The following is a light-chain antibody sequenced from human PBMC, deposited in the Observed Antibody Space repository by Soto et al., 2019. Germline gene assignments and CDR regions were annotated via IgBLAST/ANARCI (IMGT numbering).Light chain of an antibody. CDR3: QQSYSTP. J-gene: IGKJ5*01. V-gene: IGKV1-39*01. CDR1: QSINRW. CDR2: AAS. Sequence: DIQMTQSPSTLSASVGDRVTITCRASQSINRWLAWYQQKPGKAPKLLIYAASSLQSEVPSRFSGSGSGTDFTLTISSLQPEDFATYYCQQSYSTPFGQGTRLEIK.